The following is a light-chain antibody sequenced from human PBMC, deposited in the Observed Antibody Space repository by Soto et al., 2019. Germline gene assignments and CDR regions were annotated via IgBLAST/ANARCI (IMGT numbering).Light chain of an antibody. CDR2: DVI. Sequence: QSVLTQPRSVPGSPGQSVTISCTGTSSDVGVYNYVSWYQQHPGKAPQLVIYDVIKRPSGVPYRFSGSKSGNTASLTISGLQAEDEADYSCCSYAGSSLWVVGGGTKLTVL. J-gene: IGLJ3*02. V-gene: IGLV2-11*01. CDR3: CSYAGSSLWV. CDR1: SSDVGVYNY.